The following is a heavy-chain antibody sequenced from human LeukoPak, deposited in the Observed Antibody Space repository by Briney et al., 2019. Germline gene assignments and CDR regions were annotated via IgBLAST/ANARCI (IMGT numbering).Heavy chain of an antibody. CDR3: ARDRGYYYDSSGYPFGY. J-gene: IGHJ4*02. D-gene: IGHD3-22*01. Sequence: PGGSLRLSCAASGFTFSSYWMSWVRQAPGKGLEWVANIKQDGSEKYYVDSVKGRFTISRDNAKNSLYLQMNSLRAEDTAVYYRARDRGYYYDSSGYPFGYWGQGTLVTVSS. CDR1: GFTFSSYW. V-gene: IGHV3-7*01. CDR2: IKQDGSEK.